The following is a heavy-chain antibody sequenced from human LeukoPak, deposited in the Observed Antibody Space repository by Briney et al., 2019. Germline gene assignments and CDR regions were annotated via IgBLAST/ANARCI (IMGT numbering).Heavy chain of an antibody. D-gene: IGHD2-15*01. J-gene: IGHJ4*02. CDR1: GFTFSSYG. CDR2: ISGSGGST. Sequence: GGSLRLSCAASGFTFSSYGMSWVRQAPGKGQEWVSAISGSGGSTYYADSVKGRFTISRDNSKNTLYLQMNSLRAEDTAVYYCAKDGYCSGGSCQKFFDYWGQGTLVTVSS. V-gene: IGHV3-23*01. CDR3: AKDGYCSGGSCQKFFDY.